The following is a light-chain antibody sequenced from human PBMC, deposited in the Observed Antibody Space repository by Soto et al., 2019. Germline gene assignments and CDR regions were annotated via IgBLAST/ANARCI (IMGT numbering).Light chain of an antibody. CDR2: GAS. CDR3: QQYGSAPLT. V-gene: IGKV3-20*01. Sequence: EIVLTQSPGTLSLSPGERATLSCRASQSVSTNYLAWYQQKPGQAPRLLIYGASSRATGIPDRFSGSGSGADFTLTISRLDPEDFAVYYCQQYGSAPLTFGGGTKVEI. CDR1: QSVSTNY. J-gene: IGKJ4*01.